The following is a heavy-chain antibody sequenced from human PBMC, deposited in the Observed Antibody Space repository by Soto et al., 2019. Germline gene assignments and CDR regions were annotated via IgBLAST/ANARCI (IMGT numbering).Heavy chain of an antibody. D-gene: IGHD2-15*01. V-gene: IGHV3-33*01. CDR3: ATVVVADKKRSYYYYGMDV. J-gene: IGHJ6*02. Sequence: GGSLRLSCAASGFTFSSYGMHWVRQAPGKGLEWVAVIWYDGSNKYYADSVKGRFTISRDNSKNTLYLQMNSLRAEDTAVYYCATVVVADKKRSYYYYGMDVWGQGTTVTVSS. CDR1: GFTFSSYG. CDR2: IWYDGSNK.